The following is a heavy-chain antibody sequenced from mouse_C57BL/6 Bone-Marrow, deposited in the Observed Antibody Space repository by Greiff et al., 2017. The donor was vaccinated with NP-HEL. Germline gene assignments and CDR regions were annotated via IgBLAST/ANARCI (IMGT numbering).Heavy chain of an antibody. CDR1: GYTLTSYW. J-gene: IGHJ2*01. CDR2: IYPGSGST. D-gene: IGHD1-1*01. V-gene: IGHV1-55*01. Sequence: VQLQQPGAELVKPGDSVKMSCKASGYTLTSYWITWVKQRPGQGLEWIGDIYPGSGSTNYNEKFKSKATLTVDTSSSTAYMQLSSLTSEDSAVYYCAREGSSYLGYYFDYWGQGTTLTVSS. CDR3: AREGSSYLGYYFDY.